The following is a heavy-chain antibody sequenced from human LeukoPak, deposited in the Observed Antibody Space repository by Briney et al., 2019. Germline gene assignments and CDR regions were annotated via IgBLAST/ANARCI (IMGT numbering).Heavy chain of an antibody. D-gene: IGHD3-3*01. CDR3: ARDWRNYIDF. CDR2: INWSGVAA. J-gene: IGHJ4*02. V-gene: IGHV3-20*04. Sequence: GGSLRLSCAASGFPFSTHSLNWVRQAPGKGLEWVSGINWSGVAATYAVSVRGRFTISRDNAKNSMYLQMNNLRVEDTAMYFCARDWRNYIDFWGQGALVVVSS. CDR1: GFPFSTHS.